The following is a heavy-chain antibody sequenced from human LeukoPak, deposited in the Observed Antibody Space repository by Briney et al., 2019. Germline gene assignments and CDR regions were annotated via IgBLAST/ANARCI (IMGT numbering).Heavy chain of an antibody. J-gene: IGHJ5*02. V-gene: IGHV1-2*02. Sequence: ASVKVSCKASGYTFTTKYMHWVRQAPGQGLERMGWMNPNSGDTKYAQKFQGRVTMTRDTSITTAYMELSRLRSDDTAVYYCATDQYTSSSGRFDPWGQGSLVTVSS. CDR2: MNPNSGDT. CDR3: ATDQYTSSSGRFDP. CDR1: GYTFTTKY. D-gene: IGHD6-6*01.